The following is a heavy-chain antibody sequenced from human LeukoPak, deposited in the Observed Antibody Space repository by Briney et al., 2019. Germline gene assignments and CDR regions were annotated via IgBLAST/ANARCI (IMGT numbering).Heavy chain of an antibody. Sequence: GGSLRLSCTASGFTFSGAWMTWVRQAPGKGLEWVANIREDGTEKNYVDSVKGGFTISRDNAKNSLFLQMSNLRAEDTAVYFCVSLGYSSSSVRYWGQGTLVTVSS. V-gene: IGHV3-7*01. CDR1: GFTFSGAW. D-gene: IGHD6-6*01. CDR3: VSLGYSSSSVRY. CDR2: IREDGTEK. J-gene: IGHJ4*02.